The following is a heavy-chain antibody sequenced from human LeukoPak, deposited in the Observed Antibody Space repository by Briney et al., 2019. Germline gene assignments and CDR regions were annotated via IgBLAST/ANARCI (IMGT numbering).Heavy chain of an antibody. CDR1: GFTFSNHA. CDR3: ARGVKAGQWLVFFDY. V-gene: IGHV3-23*01. D-gene: IGHD6-19*01. J-gene: IGHJ4*02. Sequence: GGSLRLSCAASGFTFSNHAMTWVRQAPGKGLEWVSSISDSGHSTYYADSAKGRFAISRDNSRNTLYLQMSSLSAEDTAVYYCARGVKAGQWLVFFDYWGQGTLVTVSS. CDR2: ISDSGHST.